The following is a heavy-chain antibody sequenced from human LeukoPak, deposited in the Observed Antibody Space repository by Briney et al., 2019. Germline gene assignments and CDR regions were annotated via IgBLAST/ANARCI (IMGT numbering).Heavy chain of an antibody. CDR2: ISSSGSTI. Sequence: GGSLRLSCAASGFTFSDYYMSWIRQAPGKGLEWVSYISSSGSTIYYADSVKGRFTISRDNAKNSLYLQMNSLRAEDTAVYYCAREYSSGWCFRRTFDYWGQGTLVTVSS. CDR1: GFTFSDYY. D-gene: IGHD6-19*01. CDR3: AREYSSGWCFRRTFDY. V-gene: IGHV3-11*01. J-gene: IGHJ4*02.